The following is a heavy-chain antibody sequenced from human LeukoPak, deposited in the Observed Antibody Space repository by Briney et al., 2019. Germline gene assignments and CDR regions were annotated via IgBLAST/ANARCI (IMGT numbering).Heavy chain of an antibody. Sequence: SETLSLTCTVSGASITGSNRWSWVRQSPGKGLEWIGEIYPSGSSNYNPTLKSRVTISVDKSKNQFSLKLSSVTAADTAVYYCARVRAAAYYYYYYGMDVWGQGTTVTVSS. CDR3: ARVRAAAYYYYYYGMDV. CDR2: IYPSGSS. V-gene: IGHV4-4*02. CDR1: GASITGSNR. D-gene: IGHD6-13*01. J-gene: IGHJ6*02.